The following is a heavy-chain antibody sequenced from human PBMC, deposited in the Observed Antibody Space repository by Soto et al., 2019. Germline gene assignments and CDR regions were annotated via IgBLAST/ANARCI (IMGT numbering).Heavy chain of an antibody. CDR1: GFTFSSYA. CDR3: EKEGGSKDYYDTSGYYLYYYYAMDV. D-gene: IGHD3-22*01. V-gene: IGHV3-23*01. Sequence: EVQLLESGGGLVQPGGSLRLSCAASGFTFSSYAMTWVRQAPGKGLEWVSALSGSGVSTYYADSVKGRFTISRDNSKNKLFLQMNSLGAVDPAVYCCEKEGGSKDYYDTSGYYLYYYYAMDVWGQGTTVTVSS. J-gene: IGHJ6*02. CDR2: LSGSGVST.